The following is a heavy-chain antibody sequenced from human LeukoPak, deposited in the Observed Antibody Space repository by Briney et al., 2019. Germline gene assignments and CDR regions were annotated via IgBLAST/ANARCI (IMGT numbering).Heavy chain of an antibody. D-gene: IGHD4-11*01. J-gene: IGHJ5*02. CDR2: IYYSGTV. CDR3: ARGEDYKSSRFDP. Sequence: PSETLSLTCTVSGASITSYYWTWIRQPPGKGLEWIGYIYYSGTVKYNPSVKSRVTISVDTSKNQFSLKLSSVTAADTAVYYCARGEDYKSSRFDPWGQGTLVTVSS. CDR1: GASITSYY. V-gene: IGHV4-59*01.